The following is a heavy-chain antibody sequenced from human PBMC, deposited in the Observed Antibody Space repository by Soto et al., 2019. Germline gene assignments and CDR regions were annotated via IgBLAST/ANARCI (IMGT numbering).Heavy chain of an antibody. CDR3: ARVSYCISTSCYPSRIDY. J-gene: IGHJ4*02. D-gene: IGHD2-2*01. CDR1: GFTFSSYW. V-gene: IGHV3-7*01. Sequence: GGSLRLSCAASGFTFSSYWMSWVRQAPGKGMEWVANIKQDGSEKYYVDSVKGRFTISRDNAKNSLYLQMNSLRDEDTAVYYFARVSYCISTSCYPSRIDYWGQGTLVIGSA. CDR2: IKQDGSEK.